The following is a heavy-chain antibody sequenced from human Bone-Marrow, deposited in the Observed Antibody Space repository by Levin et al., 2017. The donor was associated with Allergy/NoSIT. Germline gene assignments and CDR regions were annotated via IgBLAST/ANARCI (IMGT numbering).Heavy chain of an antibody. V-gene: IGHV3-74*01. Sequence: SGGSLRLSCAASGFTFSSYWMHWVRQAPGKGLVWVSRINSDGSSTAYADSVKGRFTISRDNAKNTLYLKMNSLRADDTAVYFCAGEARSAFDIWGQGTMVTVSS. CDR1: GFTFSSYW. CDR2: INSDGSST. D-gene: IGHD6-13*01. J-gene: IGHJ3*02. CDR3: AGEARSAFDI.